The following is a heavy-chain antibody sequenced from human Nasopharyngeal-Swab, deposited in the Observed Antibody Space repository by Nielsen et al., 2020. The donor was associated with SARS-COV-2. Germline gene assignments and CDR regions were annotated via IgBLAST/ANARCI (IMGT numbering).Heavy chain of an antibody. D-gene: IGHD6-19*01. CDR3: ARTRGGIAVAGRGYWYFDL. CDR2: IKQDGSEK. Sequence: GESLKISCAASGFTFSSYWMHWVRQAPGKGLEWVANIKQDGSEKYYVDSVKGRFTISRDNAKNSLYLQMNSLRAEDTAVYYCARTRGGIAVAGRGYWYFDLWGRGTLVTVSS. V-gene: IGHV3-7*03. CDR1: GFTFSSYW. J-gene: IGHJ2*01.